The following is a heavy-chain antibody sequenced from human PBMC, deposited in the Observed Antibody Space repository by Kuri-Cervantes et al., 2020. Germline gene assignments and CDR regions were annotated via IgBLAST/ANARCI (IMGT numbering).Heavy chain of an antibody. CDR1: GFTFSDYY. D-gene: IGHD2-21*02. J-gene: IGHJ4*02. Sequence: GGSLRLSCAASGFTFSDYYMSWIRQAPGKGLEWVSYISSGSTIYYADSVKGRFTISRDNAKNSLYLQMNSLRAEDTAVYYCARGVVVTDLRGFYYFDYWGQGTLVTVSS. CDR3: ARGVVVTDLRGFYYFDY. V-gene: IGHV3-11*01. CDR2: ISSGSTI.